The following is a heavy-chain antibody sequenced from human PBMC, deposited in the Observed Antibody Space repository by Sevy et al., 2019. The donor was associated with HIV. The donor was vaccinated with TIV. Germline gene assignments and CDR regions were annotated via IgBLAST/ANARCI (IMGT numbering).Heavy chain of an antibody. CDR3: ARDRNTAMVIGMDV. CDR1: GFIVSSNY. D-gene: IGHD5-18*01. J-gene: IGHJ6*02. V-gene: IGHV3-53*01. CDR2: IYSGGST. Sequence: GGSLRLSCAASGFIVSSNYMSWVRQAPGKGLEWVSVIYSGGSTYYADSVKGRFTIDRDNSKNTRYLQRNSLRAEDTAVYYCARDRNTAMVIGMDVWGQGTTVTVSS.